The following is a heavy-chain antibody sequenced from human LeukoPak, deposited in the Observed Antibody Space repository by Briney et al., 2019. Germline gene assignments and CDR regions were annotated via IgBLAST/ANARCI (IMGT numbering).Heavy chain of an antibody. CDR1: GYTFTSYY. V-gene: IGHV1-46*01. CDR2: INPSGGST. CDR3: ARDADYDFWSGYPRELDP. J-gene: IGHJ5*02. D-gene: IGHD3-3*01. Sequence: ASVKVSCKASGYTFTSYYMHWVRQAPGQGLEWMGIINPSGGSTSYAQKFQGRVTMTRDMSTSTVYMELSSLRSEDTAVYYCARDADYDFWSGYPRELDPWGQGTLVTVSP.